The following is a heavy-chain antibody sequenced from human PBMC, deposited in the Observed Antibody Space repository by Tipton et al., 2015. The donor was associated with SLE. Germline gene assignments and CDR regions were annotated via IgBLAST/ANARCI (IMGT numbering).Heavy chain of an antibody. V-gene: IGHV1-8*01. Sequence: QSGAEVKKPGASVKVSCKASGYTFTSYDINWVRQATGQGLEWMGWMNPNSGNTGYAQKFQGRVTMTRNTSISTAYMELSSLRSEDTAVYYCARRGRLGEGPLYAFDNWGQGTMVAVSS. D-gene: IGHD3-16*01. CDR3: ARRGRLGEGPLYAFDN. CDR1: GYTFTSYD. CDR2: MNPNSGNT. J-gene: IGHJ3*02.